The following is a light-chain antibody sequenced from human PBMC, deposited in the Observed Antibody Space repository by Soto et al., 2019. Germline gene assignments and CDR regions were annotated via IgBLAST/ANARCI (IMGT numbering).Light chain of an antibody. J-gene: IGKJ4*01. Sequence: DIHLTQSPSFLSASVGDRVTITCRASQGIASSLAWYQQKAGKAPKLLTYAASTLESGVQSRFSGSGPGKEFTLTISSLQPEDFAIYYCQQFNSYPLTFGGGTKVEIK. V-gene: IGKV1-9*01. CDR1: QGIASS. CDR2: AAS. CDR3: QQFNSYPLT.